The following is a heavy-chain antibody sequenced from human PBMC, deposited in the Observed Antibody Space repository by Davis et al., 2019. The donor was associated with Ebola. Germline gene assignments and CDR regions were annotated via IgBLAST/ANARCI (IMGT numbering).Heavy chain of an antibody. D-gene: IGHD6-6*01. CDR2: IYHGETT. CDR1: GGSITASHW. CDR3: ARKGFGSSADY. J-gene: IGHJ4*02. V-gene: IGHV4-4*02. Sequence: GSLRLSCAVSGGSITASHWWSWVRQPPGKGLEWIGEIYHGETTTYNPSLKSRITISVEKAKNQFSLKLTSVTAADTAVYYCARKGFGSSADYWGQGILVTVSS.